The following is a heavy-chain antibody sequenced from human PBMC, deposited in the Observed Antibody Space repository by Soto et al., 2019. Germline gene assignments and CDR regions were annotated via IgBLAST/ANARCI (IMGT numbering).Heavy chain of an antibody. CDR2: ISGKTAKT. CDR3: ARVPREIILVGMDV. J-gene: IGHJ6*02. D-gene: IGHD2-2*01. Sequence: QVQLVQSGAEVKKPGASVKVSCKASGYTFTSYGISWVRQAPGQGLEWMGWISGKTAKTNYAQNLQGRVTITTDTSTSTAYMELRSLRSDDTAVYYCARVPREIILVGMDVWGQGTTDTVSS. CDR1: GYTFTSYG. V-gene: IGHV1-18*04.